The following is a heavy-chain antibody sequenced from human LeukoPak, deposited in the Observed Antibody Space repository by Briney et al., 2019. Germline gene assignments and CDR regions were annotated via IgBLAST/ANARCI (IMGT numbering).Heavy chain of an antibody. CDR1: GYSISSGYY. V-gene: IGHV4-38-2*01. Sequence: PSETLSLTCAVSGYSISSGYYWGWIRQPPGKGLEWIGSIYHSGSTYYNPSLKSRVTISVDTSKNQFSLKLSSVTAADTSVYYCARQFITGTGRGYFDSWGQGSLVTVSS. CDR3: ARQFITGTGRGYFDS. CDR2: IYHSGST. D-gene: IGHD1-20*01. J-gene: IGHJ4*02.